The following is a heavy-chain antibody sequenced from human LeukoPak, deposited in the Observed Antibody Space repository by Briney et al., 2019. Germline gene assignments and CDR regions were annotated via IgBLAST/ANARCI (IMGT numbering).Heavy chain of an antibody. CDR1: GYTFTSYA. J-gene: IGHJ4*02. V-gene: IGHV1-8*02. CDR3: ARGSLDGYQNVLLWFGELWKSLTFDY. D-gene: IGHD3-10*01. Sequence: ASVKVSCKASGYTFTSYAMNWVRQAPGQGLEWMGWINPNSGGTNYAQKFQGRVTMTRNTSISTAYMELSSLRSEDTAVYYCARGSLDGYQNVLLWFGELWKSLTFDYWGQGTLVTVSS. CDR2: INPNSGGT.